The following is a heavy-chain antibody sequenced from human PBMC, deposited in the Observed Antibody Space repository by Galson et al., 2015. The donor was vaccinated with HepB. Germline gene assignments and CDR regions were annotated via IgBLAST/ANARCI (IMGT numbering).Heavy chain of an antibody. V-gene: IGHV7-4-1*02. Sequence: SVKVSCKASGYTFTSYAMNWVRQAPGQGLEWMGWINTNTGNPTYAQGFTGRFVFSLDTSVSTAYLQISSLKAEDTAVYYCARGSPPGGSYHWAKYYFDYWGQGTLVTVSS. CDR2: INTNTGNP. J-gene: IGHJ4*02. CDR1: GYTFTSYA. D-gene: IGHD1-26*01. CDR3: ARGSPPGGSYHWAKYYFDY.